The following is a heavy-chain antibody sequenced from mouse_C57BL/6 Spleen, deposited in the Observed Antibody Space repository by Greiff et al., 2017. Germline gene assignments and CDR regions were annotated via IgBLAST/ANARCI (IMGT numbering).Heavy chain of an antibody. J-gene: IGHJ2*01. V-gene: IGHV3-6*01. D-gene: IGHD2-4*01. CDR1: GYSITSGYY. Sequence: EVQLKESGPGLVKPSQSLSLTCSVTGYSITSGYYWNWIRQFPGNKLEWMGYISYDGSNNYNPSLKNRISITRDTSKNQFFLKLNSVTTEDTATYYCAREGYYDYDDYWGQGTTLTVSS. CDR3: AREGYYDYDDY. CDR2: ISYDGSN.